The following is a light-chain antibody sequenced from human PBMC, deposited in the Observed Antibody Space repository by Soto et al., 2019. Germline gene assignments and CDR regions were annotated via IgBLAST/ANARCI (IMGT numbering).Light chain of an antibody. CDR1: QGISNY. CDR2: AAS. V-gene: IGKV1-27*01. Sequence: DIQMTQSPSSLSASVGDRVTINCRASQGISNYLAWYQQKPGKVPKLLMYAASILQSGVPSRFSGSGSGTDFTLTISSLQPEDVATYYCQKYNSAPWTFGQGTKVEIK. J-gene: IGKJ1*01. CDR3: QKYNSAPWT.